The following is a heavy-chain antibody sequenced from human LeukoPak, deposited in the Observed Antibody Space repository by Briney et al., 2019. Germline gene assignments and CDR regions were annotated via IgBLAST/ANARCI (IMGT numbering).Heavy chain of an antibody. D-gene: IGHD2-2*01. CDR1: GYTFTSYG. J-gene: IGHJ4*02. CDR3: ARDHCSSTSCYAWSDFDY. Sequence: GASVKVSCKASGYTFTSYGISWVRQAPGQGLEWMGWISAYNGNTNYAQKLQGRVTMTTDTSTSTAYMELRSLRSDDTAVYYCARDHCSSTSCYAWSDFDYWGQGTLVTVSS. V-gene: IGHV1-18*01. CDR2: ISAYNGNT.